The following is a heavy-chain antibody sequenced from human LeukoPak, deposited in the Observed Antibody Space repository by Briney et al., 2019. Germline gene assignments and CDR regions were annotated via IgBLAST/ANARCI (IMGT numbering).Heavy chain of an antibody. CDR1: GFTFSSYD. V-gene: IGHV3-33*01. CDR3: ARDRKVDYFDY. CDR2: IWADGSNK. J-gene: IGHJ4*02. Sequence: GRSLRLSCAASGFTFSSYDMHWVRQAPGKGLEWVAVIWADGSNKYHADSVKGRFTISRDNSKNTLYVQINTLRAEDTAVYYCARDRKVDYFDYWGQGTLVTVSS.